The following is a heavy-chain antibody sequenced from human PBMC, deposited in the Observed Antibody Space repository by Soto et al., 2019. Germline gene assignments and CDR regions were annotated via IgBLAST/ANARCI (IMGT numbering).Heavy chain of an antibody. CDR3: ARDLWGYCGTDCYPLDV. J-gene: IGHJ6*02. Sequence: PSETLSLTCTVSGGSISSYYWSWIRQPPEKGLEWIGYIYYSGSTNYNPSLKSRVTISVDTSKNQFSLKLNSVTAADTAVYYCARDLWGYCGTDCYPLDVWGQGTTVTVSS. CDR2: IYYSGST. CDR1: GGSISSYY. D-gene: IGHD2-21*02. V-gene: IGHV4-59*01.